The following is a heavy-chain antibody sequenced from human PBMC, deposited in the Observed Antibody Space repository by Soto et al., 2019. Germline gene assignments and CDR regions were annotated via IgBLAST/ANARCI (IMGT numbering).Heavy chain of an antibody. CDR2: IRSKANSYAT. CDR3: TRLITSGSNYYYYYYMDV. Sequence: GGSLRLSCAASGFTFSGSAMHWVRQASGKGLEWVGRIRSKANSYATAYAASVKGRFTISRDDSKNTAYLQMNSLKTEDTAVYYCTRLITSGSNYYYYYYMDVWGKGTTVTVSS. CDR1: GFTFSGSA. V-gene: IGHV3-73*01. J-gene: IGHJ6*03. D-gene: IGHD3-10*01.